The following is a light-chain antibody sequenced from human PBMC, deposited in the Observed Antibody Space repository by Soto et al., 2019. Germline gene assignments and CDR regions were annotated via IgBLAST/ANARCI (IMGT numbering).Light chain of an antibody. V-gene: IGLV6-57*04. Sequence: NFMLTQPHSVSESPGKTVTISCTRSSGSIASNYVQWYQQRPGSVPTTVIFEDNLRPSGVPDRFSGAIDSSSNSASLTISGLQPEDEADYYCQSYDGAWVFGGGTQLTVL. CDR2: EDN. J-gene: IGLJ3*02. CDR3: QSYDGAWV. CDR1: SGSIASNY.